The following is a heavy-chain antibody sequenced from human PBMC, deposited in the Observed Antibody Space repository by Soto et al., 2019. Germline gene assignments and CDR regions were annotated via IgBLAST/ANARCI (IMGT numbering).Heavy chain of an antibody. CDR3: ARGGVVAATQYYFDY. Sequence: SETLSLTCTVSGGSISSYYWSWIRQPPGKGLEWIGYIYYSGSTNYNPSLKSRVTISVDTSKNQFSLKLSSVTAADTAVYYCARGGVVAATQYYFDYWGQGTLVTVSS. D-gene: IGHD2-15*01. V-gene: IGHV4-59*08. CDR2: IYYSGST. CDR1: GGSISSYY. J-gene: IGHJ4*02.